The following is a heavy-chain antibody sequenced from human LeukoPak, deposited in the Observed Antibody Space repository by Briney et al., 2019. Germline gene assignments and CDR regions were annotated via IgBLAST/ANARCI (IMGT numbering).Heavy chain of an antibody. Sequence: PGGSLRLSCAASGFTFSSYSMNWVRQAPGKGLEWVSYISSSSSTIYYADSVKGRFTISRDNAKNSLYLQMNSLRAEDTAVYYCAKASSGSYYYYGMDVWGQGTTVTVSS. CDR2: ISSSSSTI. J-gene: IGHJ6*02. D-gene: IGHD1-26*01. CDR3: AKASSGSYYYYGMDV. CDR1: GFTFSSYS. V-gene: IGHV3-48*01.